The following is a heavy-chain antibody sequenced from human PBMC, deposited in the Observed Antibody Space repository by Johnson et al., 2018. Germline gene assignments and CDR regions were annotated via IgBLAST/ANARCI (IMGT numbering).Heavy chain of an antibody. CDR1: GFTFRGYG. Sequence: QVQLVESGGGVVQPGKSLRLSCAASGFTFRGYGMHWVRQAPGKGLDWVAVISYDGNKKDYADSVKGRFTISRDNSQNTLYLQMNSLRIEDTAVYYCGAVGGPYYYYYFMDGWGKGTTVTVSS. CDR2: ISYDGNKK. D-gene: IGHD2-15*01. J-gene: IGHJ6*03. CDR3: GAVGGPYYYYYFMDG. V-gene: IGHV3-30*03.